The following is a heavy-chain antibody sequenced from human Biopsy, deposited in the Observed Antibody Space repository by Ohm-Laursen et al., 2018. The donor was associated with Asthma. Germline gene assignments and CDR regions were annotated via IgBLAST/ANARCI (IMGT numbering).Heavy chain of an antibody. J-gene: IGHJ5*01. CDR3: ARGLSGYCTSSACYGFDS. CDR2: INYSGST. D-gene: IGHD2-8*01. Sequence: SQTLSLTCSVSGGSLSSGPYYWSWVRQHPGKGLEWIGYINYSGSTFYSPSLESRVTVLVDTSKNQFSLKLSSVTAADTAVYYCARGLSGYCTSSACYGFDSWGQGTLVTVSS. V-gene: IGHV4-31*03. CDR1: GGSLSSGPYY.